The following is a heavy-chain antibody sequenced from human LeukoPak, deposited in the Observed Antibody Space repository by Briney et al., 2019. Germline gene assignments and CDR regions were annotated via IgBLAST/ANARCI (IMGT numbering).Heavy chain of an antibody. D-gene: IGHD3-10*02. CDR2: ISYSAHI. J-gene: IGHJ6*04. CDR1: GFTFSSYS. CDR3: AELGITMIGGV. Sequence: GGSLRLSCAASGFTFSSYSMNWVRQVPGKGLEWVSSISYSAHIFYADSVKGRFTISRDNAKNSLYLQMNSLRAEDTAVYYCAELGITMIGGVWGKGTTVTISS. V-gene: IGHV3-21*01.